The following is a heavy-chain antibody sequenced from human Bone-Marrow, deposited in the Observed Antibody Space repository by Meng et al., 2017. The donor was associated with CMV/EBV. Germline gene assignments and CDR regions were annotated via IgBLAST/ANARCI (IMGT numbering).Heavy chain of an antibody. J-gene: IGHJ4*02. Sequence: GESLKISCAASGFTFSNSAMTWVRQAPGKGLEWVSAISGSGHSIYYADSVKGRFTISRDNSKNTLNLQLNSLRAEDTAVYYCAKLFILWPSSYSDYWGRGTLVTVPS. CDR2: ISGSGHSI. V-gene: IGHV3-23*01. CDR3: AKLFILWPSSYSDY. CDR1: GFTFSNSA. D-gene: IGHD2-21*01.